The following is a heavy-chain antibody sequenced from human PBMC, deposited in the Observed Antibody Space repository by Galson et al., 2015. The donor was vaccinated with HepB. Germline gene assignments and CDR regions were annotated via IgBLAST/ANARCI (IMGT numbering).Heavy chain of an antibody. D-gene: IGHD2-2*01. CDR3: ASSSLPSAVLVEDTFEI. Sequence: QSGAEVKKPGESLKISCKGSGYSFTNYWIAWVRQMPGKGLEWVGLIFPGDSDTRYSPPFQGQVTISADKSISTAYLHWSSLKASDTGIYYCASSSLPSAVLVEDTFEIWGQGTMVTVSS. CDR1: GYSFTNYW. V-gene: IGHV5-51*01. J-gene: IGHJ3*02. CDR2: IFPGDSDT.